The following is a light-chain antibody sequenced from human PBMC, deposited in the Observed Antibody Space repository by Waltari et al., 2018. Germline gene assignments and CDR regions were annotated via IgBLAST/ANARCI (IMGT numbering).Light chain of an antibody. CDR1: PSVSSY. V-gene: IGKV3-11*01. J-gene: IGKJ4*01. Sequence: EIVLTQSPATPSFSPGKRATLPCRASPSVSSYLAWHQHKPGQAPRLLIYYASNRATGIPARFSGSGSGTDFTLTISSLEPEDFTVYYCQPRSNWALTLGGGTKVEIK. CDR3: QPRSNWALT. CDR2: YAS.